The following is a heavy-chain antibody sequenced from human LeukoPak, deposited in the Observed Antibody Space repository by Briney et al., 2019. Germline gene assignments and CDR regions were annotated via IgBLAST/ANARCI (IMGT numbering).Heavy chain of an antibody. V-gene: IGHV3-73*01. CDR1: GFTFSGSA. J-gene: IGHJ4*02. CDR3: TRPDDYGDY. CDR2: IRSKANNDAT. Sequence: SGGSLRLSCAASGFTFSGSAMHWVRQASGKGLEWVGRIRSKANNDATAYAASVKGRFTISRDDSENTAYLQMNSLKTEDTAVYYCTRPDDYGDYWGQGTLVTVSS.